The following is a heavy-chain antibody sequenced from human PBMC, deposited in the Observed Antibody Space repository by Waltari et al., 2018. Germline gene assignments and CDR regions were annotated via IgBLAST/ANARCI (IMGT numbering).Heavy chain of an antibody. J-gene: IGHJ4*02. CDR3: ARDSLYYYDSSGLEY. V-gene: IGHV3-7*03. Sequence: EVQLVESGGGLVQPGGSLRLSCAASGFTFSSYWMSWVRQAPGKGLGWVANIKQDGSEKYYVDSVKGRFTISRDNAKNSLYLQMNSLRAEDTAVYYCARDSLYYYDSSGLEYWGQGTLVTVSS. CDR2: IKQDGSEK. D-gene: IGHD3-22*01. CDR1: GFTFSSYW.